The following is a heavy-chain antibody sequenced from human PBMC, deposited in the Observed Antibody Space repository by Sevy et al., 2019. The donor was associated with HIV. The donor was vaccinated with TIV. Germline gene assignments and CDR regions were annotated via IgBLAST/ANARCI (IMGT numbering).Heavy chain of an antibody. V-gene: IGHV3-7*01. Sequence: GGSLRLSCAASGFTFSSYWMSWVRQAPGKGLEWVANIKQDVSEKYYVDSVKGRFTISRDNAKNSLYLQMNSLRAEDTAVYYCARLGLLWFGELFPEYYFDYWGQGTLVTVSS. D-gene: IGHD3-10*01. CDR3: ARLGLLWFGELFPEYYFDY. CDR2: IKQDVSEK. CDR1: GFTFSSYW. J-gene: IGHJ4*02.